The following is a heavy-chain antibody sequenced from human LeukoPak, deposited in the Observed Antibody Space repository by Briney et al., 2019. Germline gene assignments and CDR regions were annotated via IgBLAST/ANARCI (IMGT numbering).Heavy chain of an antibody. CDR2: ISWNSGNI. V-gene: IGHV3-9*01. CDR1: GFTFDDYA. D-gene: IGHD3-10*01. Sequence: PGGSLRLSCAASGFTFDDYAMHWVRQAPGKGLEWVSGISWNSGNIGYADSVKGRFTISRDSAKNSLYLQMNSLRAEDTALYYCAKAAGYGSGSYSDYWGQGTLVTVSS. J-gene: IGHJ4*02. CDR3: AKAAGYGSGSYSDY.